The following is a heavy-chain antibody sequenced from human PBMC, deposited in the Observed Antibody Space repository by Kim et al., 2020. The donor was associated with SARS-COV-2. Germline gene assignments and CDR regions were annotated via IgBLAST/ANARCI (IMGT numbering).Heavy chain of an antibody. CDR2: IYYTGST. V-gene: IGHV4-59*01. Sequence: SETLSLTCTVSGDSISSYYWSWIRQPPGKGLEWIGYIYYTGSTNYNPSLKSRVTMSVDTSKNHFSLKLSSVTAADTAVYFCARSRAVGNWFDPWGQGTLVTVSS. D-gene: IGHD6-19*01. CDR3: ARSRAVGNWFDP. CDR1: GDSISSYY. J-gene: IGHJ5*02.